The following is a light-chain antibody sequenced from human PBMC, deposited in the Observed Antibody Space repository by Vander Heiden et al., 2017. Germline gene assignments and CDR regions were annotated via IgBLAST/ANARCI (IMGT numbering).Light chain of an antibody. CDR1: SGPSNSV. Sequence: QPVLTHSPSASASLGASVKLTCTLASGPSNSVLARHPQPPGRGPRSLMQVKVDGRHIQGDGVPDRFSVSHSGAERYLTISSLQSEDDSYYYCQTWATAIRVFGGGTKLTVL. CDR3: QTWATAIRV. CDR2: VKVDGRH. J-gene: IGLJ3*02. V-gene: IGLV4-69*01.